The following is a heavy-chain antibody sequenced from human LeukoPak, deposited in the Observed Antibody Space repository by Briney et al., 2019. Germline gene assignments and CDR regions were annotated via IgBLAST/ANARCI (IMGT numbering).Heavy chain of an antibody. D-gene: IGHD6-6*01. CDR3: VRGADSGSSA. J-gene: IGHJ4*02. CDR1: GYTFTAYY. Sequence: ASVKVSCKASGYTFTAYYLHWVRQAPGQGLEWMGWLNPKTGGTNYAQKFQGRVTMTRDASITTAYMELTSLRTDDTAVYYCVRGADSGSSAWSQGTLVTVSS. V-gene: IGHV1-2*02. CDR2: LNPKTGGT.